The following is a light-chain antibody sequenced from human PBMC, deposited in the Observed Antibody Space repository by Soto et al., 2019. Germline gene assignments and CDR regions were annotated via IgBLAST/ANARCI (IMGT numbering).Light chain of an antibody. V-gene: IGLV2-23*01. CDR3: ASYAGCRKYL. Sequence: QSALTHPGSVCWPPGHSIFIYCNGSSSDVGSYNLVSWYQQYPGKAPKFMIFEDTKRPSGVSDRFSGPKSGNTASLTISGLQIEEEADYYCASYAGCRKYLFGTGTKFTVL. J-gene: IGLJ1*01. CDR2: EDT. CDR1: SSDVGSYNL.